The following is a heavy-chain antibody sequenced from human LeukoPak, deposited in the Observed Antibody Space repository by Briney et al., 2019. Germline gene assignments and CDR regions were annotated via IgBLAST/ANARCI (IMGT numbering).Heavy chain of an antibody. CDR2: ISYDGSNK. Sequence: GRSPRLSCAASGFTFSSYAMHWVRQAPGKGLEWVAVISYDGSNKYYADSVKGRFTISRDNSKNTLYLQMNSLRAEDTAVYYCARGRADFWSGYGMDVWGQGTTVTVSS. CDR3: ARGRADFWSGYGMDV. CDR1: GFTFSSYA. V-gene: IGHV3-30-3*01. D-gene: IGHD3-3*01. J-gene: IGHJ6*02.